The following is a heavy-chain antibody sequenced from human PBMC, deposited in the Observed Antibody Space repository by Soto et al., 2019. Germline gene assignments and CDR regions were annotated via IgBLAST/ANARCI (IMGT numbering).Heavy chain of an antibody. J-gene: IGHJ4*02. CDR3: GRVGLYYDFWSVNEHGRYFDY. V-gene: IGHV3-7*04. D-gene: IGHD3-3*01. CDR2: IKQDGSEK. CDR1: GFTFSSYW. Sequence: EVQLVESGGGLVQPGGSLRLSCAASGFTFSSYWMSWVRQAPGKGLEWVANIKQDGSEKYYVDSVKGRFTISRDNAKNSLYLQMNSLRAEDTAVYYCGRVGLYYDFWSVNEHGRYFDYWGQGTLVTVSS.